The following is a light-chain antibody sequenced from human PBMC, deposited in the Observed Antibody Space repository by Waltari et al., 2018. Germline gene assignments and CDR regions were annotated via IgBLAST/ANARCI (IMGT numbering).Light chain of an antibody. CDR2: GAS. J-gene: IGKJ1*01. Sequence: EIVLTHSPGTLSLSPGERATLPCRASQSVGRSLAWYQQKPGQAPRLLIYGASSRATGVPDRFSGSGSGTDFSLTISRLEPEDFAVYYCQHYVRLPVTFGQGTKVEIK. V-gene: IGKV3-20*01. CDR1: QSVGRS. CDR3: QHYVRLPVT.